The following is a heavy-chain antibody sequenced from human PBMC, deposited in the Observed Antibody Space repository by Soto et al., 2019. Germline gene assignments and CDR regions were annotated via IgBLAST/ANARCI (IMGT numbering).Heavy chain of an antibody. D-gene: IGHD3-10*01. CDR2: IYYSGST. J-gene: IGHJ4*02. V-gene: IGHV4-59*01. Sequence: PSETLSLTCTVSGGSIGSNHWSWIRQPPGKGLEWIGYIYYSGSTDYNPSLKSRVTISVDTSKNQFSLKLSSVTAADTAVYYCARAQYYGSRRYLLDYWGQGTLVTGSS. CDR3: ARAQYYGSRRYLLDY. CDR1: GGSIGSNH.